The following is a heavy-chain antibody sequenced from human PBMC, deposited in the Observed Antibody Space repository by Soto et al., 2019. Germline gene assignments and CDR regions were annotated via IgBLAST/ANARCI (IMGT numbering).Heavy chain of an antibody. V-gene: IGHV3-49*04. CDR1: GFTFGDYA. D-gene: IGHD6-13*01. J-gene: IGHJ4*02. CDR3: TRIGSEEAAAGPGDY. Sequence: PGGSLRLSCTASGFTFGDYAMSWVRQAPGKGLEWVGFIRSKAYGGTTEYAASVKGRFTISRDDSKSIAYLQMNSLKTEDTAVYYCTRIGSEEAAAGPGDYWGQGTLVTVSS. CDR2: IRSKAYGGTT.